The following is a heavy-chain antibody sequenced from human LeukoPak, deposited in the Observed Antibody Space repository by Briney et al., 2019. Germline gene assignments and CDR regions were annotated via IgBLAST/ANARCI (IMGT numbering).Heavy chain of an antibody. CDR3: TTGNWGSFSY. CDR1: GFTFSNAW. V-gene: IGHV3-15*01. D-gene: IGHD7-27*01. Sequence: GGSLRLSCAASGFTFSNAWMNWGRQAPGKGLEWVGRIKSKTDGGTTDYAAPVKGRFTISRDDSKHTLYLQVNSLKTEDTALYYCTTGNWGSFSYWGQGTLVTVSS. J-gene: IGHJ4*02. CDR2: IKSKTDGGTT.